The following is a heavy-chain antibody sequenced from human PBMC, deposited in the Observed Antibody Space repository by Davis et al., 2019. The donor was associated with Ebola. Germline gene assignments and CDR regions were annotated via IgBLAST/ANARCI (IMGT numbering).Heavy chain of an antibody. V-gene: IGHV3-21*01. Sequence: GESLKISCAASGFTFSSYSMNWVRQAPGKGLEWVSSISSSSSYIYYADSVKGRFTISRDNAKNSLYLQMNSLRAEDTAVYYCARGGVVAATPFDYWGQGTLVTVSS. CDR2: ISSSSSYI. D-gene: IGHD2-15*01. J-gene: IGHJ4*02. CDR3: ARGGVVAATPFDY. CDR1: GFTFSSYS.